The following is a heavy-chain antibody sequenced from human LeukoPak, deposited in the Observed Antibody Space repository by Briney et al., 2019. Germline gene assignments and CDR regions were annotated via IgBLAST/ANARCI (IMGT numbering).Heavy chain of an antibody. Sequence: GGSLRLSCAASGFTFSNYGMHWVRQAPGKGLEGVALIWYDGRTKFHADSVKGRFTISRDNSKNTLYLQMDSLRDEDTAVYYCAREWGRIAVAGGPGYWGQGTRVPVSS. CDR2: IWYDGRTK. V-gene: IGHV3-33*01. CDR1: GFTFSNYG. J-gene: IGHJ4*02. CDR3: AREWGRIAVAGGPGY. D-gene: IGHD6-19*01.